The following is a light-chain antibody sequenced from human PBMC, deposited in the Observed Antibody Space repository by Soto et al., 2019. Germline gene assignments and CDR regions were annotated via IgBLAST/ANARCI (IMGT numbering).Light chain of an antibody. Sequence: QSVLTQPPSASGSPGQSVTISCTGTKSDIGVYDCVSWYQHHPGKAPRLIIYEVVQRPSGVPDRFSGSKSGNTASLTVSGLQAADEADYFCKSYAGSNTYVFGSGTKLTVL. CDR2: EVV. J-gene: IGLJ1*01. V-gene: IGLV2-8*01. CDR3: KSYAGSNTYV. CDR1: KSDIGVYDC.